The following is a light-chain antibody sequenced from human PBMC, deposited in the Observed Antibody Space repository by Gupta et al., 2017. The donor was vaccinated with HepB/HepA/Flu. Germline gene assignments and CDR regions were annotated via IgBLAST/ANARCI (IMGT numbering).Light chain of an antibody. CDR3: QQIDSNPSIT. J-gene: IGKJ5*01. Sequence: DIQMTQSPSSLSASVGDRVTITCRASQSISSYLNWYQQKPVKAPKLLIYAASSLQSGVTSRFSGSGYGTDFTLTISSRQPEDFATYYCQQIDSNPSITFGQGTRLEIK. V-gene: IGKV1-39*01. CDR2: AAS. CDR1: QSISSY.